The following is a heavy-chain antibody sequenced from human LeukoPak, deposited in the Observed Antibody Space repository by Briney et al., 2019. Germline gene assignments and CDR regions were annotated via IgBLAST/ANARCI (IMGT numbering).Heavy chain of an antibody. Sequence: SETLSLTCAVYGVSFRGYYWSWIRQPPGKGLEWIGEINHSGSTNYNPSLMSRVTISVDTSKNQFSLKLSSVTAADTAVYYCASWTSDAFDIWGQGTMVTVSS. D-gene: IGHD1-1*01. J-gene: IGHJ3*02. V-gene: IGHV4-34*01. CDR3: ASWTSDAFDI. CDR2: INHSGST. CDR1: GVSFRGYY.